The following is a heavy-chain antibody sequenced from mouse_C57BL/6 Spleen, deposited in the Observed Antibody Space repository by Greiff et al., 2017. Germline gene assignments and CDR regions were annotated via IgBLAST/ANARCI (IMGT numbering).Heavy chain of an antibody. Sequence: VQLKESGPGLVKPSQSLSLTCSVTGYSITSGYYWNWIRQFPGNKLEWMGYISYDGSNNYNPSLKNRISITRDTSKNQFFLKLNSVTTEDTATYYCASYGSRYYFDYWGQGTTLTVSS. V-gene: IGHV3-6*01. CDR3: ASYGSRYYFDY. D-gene: IGHD1-1*01. J-gene: IGHJ2*01. CDR2: ISYDGSN. CDR1: GYSITSGYY.